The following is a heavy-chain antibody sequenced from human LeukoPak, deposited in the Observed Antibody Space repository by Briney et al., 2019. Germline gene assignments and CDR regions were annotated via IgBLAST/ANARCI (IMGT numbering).Heavy chain of an antibody. CDR3: ASDIAVAGVFDY. V-gene: IGHV1-2*02. CDR1: GYTFTGYY. J-gene: IGHJ4*02. D-gene: IGHD6-19*01. CDR2: INPNSGGT. Sequence: ASVKVSCKASGYTFTGYYMHWVRQAPGEGLEWMGWINPNSGGTNYAQKFQGRVTMTRDTSISTAYMELSRLRSDDTAVYYCASDIAVAGVFDYWGQGTLVTVSS.